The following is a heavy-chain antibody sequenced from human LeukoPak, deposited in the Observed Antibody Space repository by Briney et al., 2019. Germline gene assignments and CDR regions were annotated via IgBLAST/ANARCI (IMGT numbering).Heavy chain of an antibody. CDR2: IRYDGSNK. V-gene: IGHV3-30*02. D-gene: IGHD3-3*01. CDR3: AKDTTFWSGSTFDAFDI. CDR1: GFTFSSYG. J-gene: IGHJ3*02. Sequence: GGSLRLSCAASGFTFSSYGMHWVRQAPGKGLEWVAFIRYDGSNKYYADSVKGRFTISRDNSKNTLYLQMNSLRAEDTAVYYCAKDTTFWSGSTFDAFDIWGRGTMVTVSS.